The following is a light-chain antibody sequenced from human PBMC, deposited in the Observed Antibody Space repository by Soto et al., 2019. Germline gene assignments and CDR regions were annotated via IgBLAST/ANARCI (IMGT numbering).Light chain of an antibody. Sequence: QSVLTQPPSVSAAPGQKVTISCSGSSSNIGNNYVSCYQQLPGTAPKLLTYESNKRPSGIPDRFSGSKSGTSATLGITGLQTGDEADYYCGTWDSSLSAVVFGGGTKLTVL. CDR1: SSNIGNNY. CDR3: GTWDSSLSAVV. J-gene: IGLJ3*02. CDR2: ESN. V-gene: IGLV1-51*02.